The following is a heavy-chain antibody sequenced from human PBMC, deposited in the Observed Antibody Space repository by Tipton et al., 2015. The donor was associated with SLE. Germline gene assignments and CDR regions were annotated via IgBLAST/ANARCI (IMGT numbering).Heavy chain of an antibody. CDR3: ARRGGGYHRTTDY. V-gene: IGHV4-39*07. CDR1: AGSLRSGSYF. D-gene: IGHD3-10*01. Sequence: TLSLTCNVSAGSLRSGSYFWGWIRQPPGKGLEWIGNIDYGGSTYYNPSLKSRVSISIDTSKNQVSLRLTSVTAADTAIYYCARRGGGYHRTTDYWGQGTLVTVSS. J-gene: IGHJ4*02. CDR2: IDYGGST.